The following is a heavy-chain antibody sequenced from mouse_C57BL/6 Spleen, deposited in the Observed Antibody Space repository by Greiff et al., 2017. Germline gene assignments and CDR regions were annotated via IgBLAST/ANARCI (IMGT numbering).Heavy chain of an antibody. V-gene: IGHV1-4*01. Sequence: PGQGLEWIGYINPSSGYTKYNQKFKDKATLTADKSSSTADMQLSSLTSEDSAVYYCARSGYYYGSSYEYFDVWGTGTTVTVSS. D-gene: IGHD1-1*01. CDR3: ARSGYYYGSSYEYFDV. J-gene: IGHJ1*03. CDR2: INPSSGYT.